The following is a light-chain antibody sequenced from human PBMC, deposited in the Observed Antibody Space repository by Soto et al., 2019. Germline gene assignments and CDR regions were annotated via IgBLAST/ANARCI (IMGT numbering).Light chain of an antibody. J-gene: IGLJ2*01. CDR3: SSYTSSSHVL. CDR2: DVS. CDR1: SSDVGGYNY. V-gene: IGLV2-14*01. Sequence: QSALTQPASVSGSTGQSITISCTGTSSDVGGYNYVSWYQQHPGKAPKLMIYDVSNRPSGVSNRFSGSKSGNTASLTISGLQAEDEADYYCSSYTSSSHVLFGGGTKLTVL.